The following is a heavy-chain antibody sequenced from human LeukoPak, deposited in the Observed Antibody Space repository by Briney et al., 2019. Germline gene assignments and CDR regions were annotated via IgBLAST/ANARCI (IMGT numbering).Heavy chain of an antibody. CDR2: IGTAGDT. CDR3: ARVESGGFHFDY. CDR1: GFTFSSYD. Sequence: GGSLRLSCAASGFTFSSYDMHWVRQATGKGLEWVSAIGTAGDTYYPGSVKGRFTISRENAKNSLYLQMNSLRAGDTAVYYCARVESGGFHFDYWGQGTLVTVSS. V-gene: IGHV3-13*01. D-gene: IGHD6-25*01. J-gene: IGHJ4*02.